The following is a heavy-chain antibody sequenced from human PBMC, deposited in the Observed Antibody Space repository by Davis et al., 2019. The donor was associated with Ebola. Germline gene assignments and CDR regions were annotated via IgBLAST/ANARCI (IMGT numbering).Heavy chain of an antibody. CDR3: ARDQNGQWLADYYYYGMDV. CDR1: GYTFTSYD. V-gene: IGHV1-8*01. J-gene: IGHJ6*02. CDR2: MNPNSGNT. D-gene: IGHD6-19*01. Sequence: ASVKVSCKASGYTFTSYDINWVRQATGQGLEWMGWMNPNSGNTGYAQKFQGRVTMTRNTSISTAYMELSSLRSEDTAVYYCARDQNGQWLADYYYYGMDVWGQGTTVTVSS.